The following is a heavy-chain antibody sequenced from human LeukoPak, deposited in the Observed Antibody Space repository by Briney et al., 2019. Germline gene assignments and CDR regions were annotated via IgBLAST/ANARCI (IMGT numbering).Heavy chain of an antibody. CDR3: ARGDDFWSGYNELDY. CDR1: GYTFTGYY. V-gene: IGHV1-2*02. J-gene: IGHJ4*02. CDR2: INPNSGGT. D-gene: IGHD3-3*01. Sequence: GASVKVSCKASGYTFTGYYMHWVRQAPGQGLEWMGWINPNSGGTNYAQTFQGRVTMTRDTSISTAYMELSRLRSDDTAVYYCARGDDFWSGYNELDYWGQGTLVTVSS.